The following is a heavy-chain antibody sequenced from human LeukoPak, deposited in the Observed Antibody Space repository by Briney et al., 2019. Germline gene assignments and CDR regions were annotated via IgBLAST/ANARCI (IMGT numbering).Heavy chain of an antibody. CDR3: VRGSDWYYFDF. Sequence: GGSLRLSCAASGFTFRASYMHWVRQVPGQGLVWVSRTNTDGSTIVHANSVKGRFTMSRDNAKNTLYLQMNSLRAEDTAIYYCVRGSDWYYFDFWGQGILVTVSS. J-gene: IGHJ4*02. CDR2: TNTDGSTI. CDR1: GFTFRASY. D-gene: IGHD6-19*01. V-gene: IGHV3-74*01.